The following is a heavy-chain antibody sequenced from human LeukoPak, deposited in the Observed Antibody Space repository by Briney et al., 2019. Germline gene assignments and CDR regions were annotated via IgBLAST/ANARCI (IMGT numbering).Heavy chain of an antibody. CDR1: GFTFDDYA. CDR2: ISWNSGSI. V-gene: IGHV3-9*01. J-gene: IGHJ4*02. Sequence: GGSLRLSCAASGFTFDDYAMHWVRQAPGKGLEWVSGISWNSGSIGYADSVKGRFTISRDNAKNSLYLQMNSLRAEDTAVYYCARDMSYLDYWGQGTLVTVSS. CDR3: ARDMSYLDY.